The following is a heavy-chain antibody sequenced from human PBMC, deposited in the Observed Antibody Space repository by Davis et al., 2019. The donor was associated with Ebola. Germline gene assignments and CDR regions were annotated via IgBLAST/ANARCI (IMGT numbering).Heavy chain of an antibody. CDR1: GGPISSYY. CDR3: AGGGEYYYGSGSP. Sequence: SETLSLTCTVSGGPISSYYWSWIRQPPGKGLEWIGYIYYSGSTNYNPSLKSRVTISVDTSKNQFSLKLSSVTAADTAVYYCAGGGEYYYGSGSPWGQGTLVTVSS. V-gene: IGHV4-59*08. D-gene: IGHD3-10*01. CDR2: IYYSGST. J-gene: IGHJ5*02.